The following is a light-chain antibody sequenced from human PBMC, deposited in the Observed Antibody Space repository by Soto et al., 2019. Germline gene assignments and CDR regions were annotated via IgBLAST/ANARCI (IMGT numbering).Light chain of an antibody. J-gene: IGKJ1*01. V-gene: IGKV1-5*01. CDR1: QSISRW. CDR3: QQYSSYWT. CDR2: DAS. Sequence: DIQMTQSPSSLSASVGDRVTITCRASQSISRWLAWYQEKPGKAPRVLIYDASNLESGVPSRFSGSGSGTEFTLTISRLQPDDFATYYCQQYSSYWTFGQGTKVDIK.